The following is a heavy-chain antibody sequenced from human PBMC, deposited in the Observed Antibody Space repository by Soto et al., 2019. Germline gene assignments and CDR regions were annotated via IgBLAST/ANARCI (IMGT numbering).Heavy chain of an antibody. J-gene: IGHJ4*02. CDR3: ARDSGRYCSSTSCYLGGY. CDR1: GYTFTSYG. Sequence: QVQLVQSGAEVKKPGASVKVSCKASGYTFTSYGISWVRQAPGQGLEWMGWTSAYNGNTNYAQKRQGRDTMTTDTSTSTAYMELRSLRSDDTAVYYCARDSGRYCSSTSCYLGGYWGQGPLVTVSS. D-gene: IGHD2-2*01. V-gene: IGHV1-18*01. CDR2: TSAYNGNT.